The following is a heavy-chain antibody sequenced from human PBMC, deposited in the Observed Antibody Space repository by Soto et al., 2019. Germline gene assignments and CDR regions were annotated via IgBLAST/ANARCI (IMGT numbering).Heavy chain of an antibody. Sequence: SETLSLTCTVSGGSISSYYWSWIRQPPGKGLEWIGYIYYSGSTNYNPSLKSRVTISVDTSKNQFSLKLSSVTAADTAVYYCARHGSSGYYYAYWGQGTLVTGSS. V-gene: IGHV4-59*08. J-gene: IGHJ4*02. CDR1: GGSISSYY. CDR2: IYYSGST. CDR3: ARHGSSGYYYAY. D-gene: IGHD3-22*01.